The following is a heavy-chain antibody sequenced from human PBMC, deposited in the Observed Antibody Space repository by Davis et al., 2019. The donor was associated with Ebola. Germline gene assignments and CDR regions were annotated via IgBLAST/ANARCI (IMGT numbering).Heavy chain of an antibody. CDR3: ARLGSGSFRD. J-gene: IGHJ4*02. CDR1: GGSFSGYY. Sequence: MPSETLSLTCAVYGGSFSGYYWNWIRQPPGKGLEWIGDISHSGISNFNPSLKSRVTISVDTSKNQFSLRLNSVTAADTAVYYCARLGSGSFRDWGQGTLVTVSS. V-gene: IGHV4-34*01. CDR2: ISHSGIS. D-gene: IGHD1-26*01.